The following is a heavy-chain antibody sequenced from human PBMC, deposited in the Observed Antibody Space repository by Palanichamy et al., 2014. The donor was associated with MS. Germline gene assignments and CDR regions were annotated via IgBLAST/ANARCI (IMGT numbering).Heavy chain of an antibody. Sequence: EVQLQQSGAELKKPGESLKISCQGSGYSFNTHWIAWVRQMPGKGLEWMGIIYPDDSDGKYRPSFQGQVTFSADKSINTAYLQWSRLKASDTAMYYCARVSSDGYKTLDVWGQGTMVTVSS. J-gene: IGHJ3*01. D-gene: IGHD5-24*01. CDR1: GYSFNTHW. CDR3: ARVSSDGYKTLDV. CDR2: IYPDDSDG. V-gene: IGHV5-51*01.